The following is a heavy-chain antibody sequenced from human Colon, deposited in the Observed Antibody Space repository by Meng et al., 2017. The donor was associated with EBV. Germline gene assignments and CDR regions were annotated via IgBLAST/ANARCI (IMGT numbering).Heavy chain of an antibody. CDR1: GGSISIGAYY. J-gene: IGHJ2*01. V-gene: IGHV4-30-4*01. CDR2: IYYSGST. D-gene: IGHD5-18*01. Sequence: QAPLQDSGPGLGKSSTTLSPPCNVSGGSISIGAYYWSWIRQPPGKGLELIGNIYYSGSTSYNPSLKSRVTISVDTSNNQFSLKLSSVTAADTAVYYCARVGWRQWSFDLWGRGTLVTVSS. CDR3: ARVGWRQWSFDL.